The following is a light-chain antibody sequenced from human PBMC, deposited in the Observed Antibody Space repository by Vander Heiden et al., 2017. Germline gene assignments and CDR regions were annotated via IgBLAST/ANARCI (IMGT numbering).Light chain of an antibody. CDR2: KDS. CDR1: NLGDKY. V-gene: IGLV3-1*01. J-gene: IGLJ2*01. CDR3: QEWNSSTWV. Sequence: SYELTHPPSVSVSPGQTAGITCSGDNLGDKYACWQQPKPAPTLVLFIYKDSNRPARIPDCFSDSDSATTVTMTMRGTEAVADYYYYSQEWNSSTWVFGGGTKLTVL.